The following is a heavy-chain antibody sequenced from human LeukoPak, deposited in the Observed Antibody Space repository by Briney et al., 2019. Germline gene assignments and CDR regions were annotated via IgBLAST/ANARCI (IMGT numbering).Heavy chain of an antibody. J-gene: IGHJ5*02. CDR3: ARGQARLAWFDP. CDR2: IYYSGST. V-gene: IGHV4-59*01. CDR1: GGSISNYY. D-gene: IGHD6-19*01. Sequence: SETLSLTCTVSGGSISNYYWSWIRQPPGKGLEWIGYIYYSGSTNNNPSLKSRVTISVDTSENQFSLKLNSVTAADTAVYYCARGQARLAWFDPWGQGTLVTVSP.